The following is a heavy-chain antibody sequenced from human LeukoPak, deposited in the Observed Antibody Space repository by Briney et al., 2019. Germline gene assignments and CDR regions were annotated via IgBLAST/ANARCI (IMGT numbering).Heavy chain of an antibody. CDR1: GGSISSSSYY. CDR3: ARVFRTPRGYMDV. D-gene: IGHD2-15*01. CDR2: IYYSGST. V-gene: IGHV4-39*01. Sequence: PSETLSLTCTVSGGSISSSSYYWGWIRQPPGKGLEWIGSIYYSGSTYYNPSLKSRVTISVDTSKNQFSLKLSSVTAADTAVYYCARVFRTPRGYMDVWGKGTTVTVSS. J-gene: IGHJ6*03.